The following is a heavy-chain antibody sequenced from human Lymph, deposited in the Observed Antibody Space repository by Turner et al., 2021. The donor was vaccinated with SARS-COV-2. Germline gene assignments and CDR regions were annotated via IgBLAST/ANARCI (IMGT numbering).Heavy chain of an antibody. J-gene: IGHJ4*02. Sequence: EVRLVESGGGLGKPGGSLRLSCAASGFTFSSYTMTWVRQAPGKGLEWVLSISSSISYIYSADSVKGRFTISRDNAKNSLYLQMNSLRAEDTAVYYCARERYDSSGSESYYFDYWGQGTLVTVSS. V-gene: IGHV3-21*01. D-gene: IGHD3-22*01. CDR1: GFTFSSYT. CDR2: ISSSISYI. CDR3: ARERYDSSGSESYYFDY.